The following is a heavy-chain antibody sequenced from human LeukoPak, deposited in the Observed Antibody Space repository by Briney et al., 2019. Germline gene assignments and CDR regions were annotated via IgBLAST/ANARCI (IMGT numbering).Heavy chain of an antibody. CDR1: GGSFNNYY. V-gene: IGHV4-34*01. CDR2: INHSGST. D-gene: IGHD3-22*01. CDR3: ARGTYHFDNSAHETDDY. J-gene: IGHJ4*02. Sequence: SETLSLTCAVYGGSFNNYYWSWIRQPPGKGLEWIEEINHSGSTNYNPSLKSRLTISVDTPKNQFSLKLSSVTAADTAVYYCARGTYHFDNSAHETDDYWGQGTLVTVSS.